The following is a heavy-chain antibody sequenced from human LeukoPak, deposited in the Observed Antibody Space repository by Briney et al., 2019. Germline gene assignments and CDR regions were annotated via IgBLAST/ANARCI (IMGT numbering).Heavy chain of an antibody. CDR1: GGSISTYY. V-gene: IGHV4-59*01. CDR2: IYYSGTT. CDR3: ARDRAMVADWYFDL. D-gene: IGHD5-18*01. Sequence: SETLSLTCTVSGGSISTYYWTWIRQPPGKGLEWIGYIYYSGTTNYNPSLKSRVTISVDTSKNQFSLKLSSVTAADTAVYYCARDRAMVADWYFDLWGRGTLVTVSS. J-gene: IGHJ2*01.